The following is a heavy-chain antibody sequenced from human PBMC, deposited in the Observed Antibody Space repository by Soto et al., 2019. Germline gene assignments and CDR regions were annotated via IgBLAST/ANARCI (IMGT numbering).Heavy chain of an antibody. CDR1: GFTFSSYA. CDR2: ISYDGSNK. V-gene: IGHV3-30-3*01. J-gene: IGHJ6*02. D-gene: IGHD3-22*01. CDR3: ERDINAGYYDSSGYYDYYYYYYGMDV. Sequence: GGSLRLSCAASGFTFSSYAMHWVRQAPGKGLEWVAVISYDGSNKYYADSVKGRFTISRDNSKNTLYLQMNSLRAEDTAVYYCERDINAGYYDSSGYYDYYYYYYGMDVWGQGTTVTVSS.